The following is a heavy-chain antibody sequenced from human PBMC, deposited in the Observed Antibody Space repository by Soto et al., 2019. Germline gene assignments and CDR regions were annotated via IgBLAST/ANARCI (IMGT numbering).Heavy chain of an antibody. D-gene: IGHD5-18*01. CDR2: ISSDGSNK. J-gene: IGHJ4*02. CDR3: AKGGYSYGTADY. CDR1: GFTFSSYG. V-gene: IGHV3-30*18. Sequence: QVQLVESGGGVVQPGRSLRLSCAASGFTFSSYGMHWVRQAPGKGLEWVAAISSDGSNKYYADSVKGRFTISRDNSRNTLDLQMNGLRAEDTAVYFCAKGGYSYGTADYWGQGTLVTVSS.